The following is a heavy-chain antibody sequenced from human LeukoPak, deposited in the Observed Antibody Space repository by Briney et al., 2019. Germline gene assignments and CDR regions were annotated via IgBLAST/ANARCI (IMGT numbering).Heavy chain of an antibody. D-gene: IGHD3-9*01. CDR1: GFTFSDYY. Sequence: PGGALRLSCAASGFTFSDYYMSWIRQAPGKGLEWVSYISSSSSYTNYADSVKGRFTISRDNAKNSLYLQMNSLRAEDTAVYYCARVHYDILTGYSPHFEYWGQGTLVTVSS. J-gene: IGHJ4*02. CDR3: ARVHYDILTGYSPHFEY. CDR2: ISSSSSYT. V-gene: IGHV3-11*05.